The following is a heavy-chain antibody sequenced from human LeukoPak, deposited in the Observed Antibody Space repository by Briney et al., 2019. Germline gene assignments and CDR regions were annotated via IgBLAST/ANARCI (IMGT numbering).Heavy chain of an antibody. J-gene: IGHJ4*02. CDR2: INPKSGGT. CDR3: AKYYLEGRCFDY. D-gene: IGHD2/OR15-2a*01. CDR1: GYTFTGYF. Sequence: GASVKVSCKASGYTFTGYFIHWVRQAPGQGLEWMGWINPKSGGTNYAQKFQGRVTMTRETSIRTVSMELSRLRSDDTAVYYCAKYYLEGRCFDYWGQGTLVIVSS. V-gene: IGHV1-2*02.